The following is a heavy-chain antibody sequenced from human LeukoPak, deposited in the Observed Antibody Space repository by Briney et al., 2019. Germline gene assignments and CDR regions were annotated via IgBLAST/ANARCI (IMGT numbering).Heavy chain of an antibody. CDR3: ARDLSQRSYGSGSNWYDP. J-gene: IGHJ5*02. V-gene: IGHV1-69*05. CDR1: GGTFSSYA. CDR2: IIPIFGTA. D-gene: IGHD3-10*01. Sequence: SVKVSCKASGGTFSSYAISWVRQAPGQGLEWMGRIIPIFGTANYAQKFQGRVTITTDESTSTAYMELSSLRSEDTAVYYCARDLSQRSYGSGSNWYDPWGQGTLVTVSS.